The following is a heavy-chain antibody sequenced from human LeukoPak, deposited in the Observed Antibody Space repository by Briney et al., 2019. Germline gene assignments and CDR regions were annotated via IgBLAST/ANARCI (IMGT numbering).Heavy chain of an antibody. Sequence: ASVKVSCKASGYTFTSYAMHWVRQAPGQRLEWMGWINAGNGNTKYSQKFQGRVTITRDTSASTAYMELSSLRSEDTAVYYCARLGSGGSPFDYWGQGTLVTVSS. CDR3: ARLGSGGSPFDY. D-gene: IGHD2-15*01. V-gene: IGHV1-3*01. J-gene: IGHJ4*02. CDR2: INAGNGNT. CDR1: GYTFTSYA.